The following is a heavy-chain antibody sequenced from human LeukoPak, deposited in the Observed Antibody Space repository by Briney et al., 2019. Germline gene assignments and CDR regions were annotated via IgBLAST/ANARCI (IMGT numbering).Heavy chain of an antibody. Sequence: ASVKVSCKASGYIFTSYGISWVRQAPGQGLEWMGWISVYNGNTNDAQKLQGRVTMTTDTSTSAAYMELGSLRSDDTAVYYCARDRYCISTTCYNDYFDYWGQGTLVTVSS. CDR1: GYIFTSYG. CDR2: ISVYNGNT. V-gene: IGHV1-18*04. CDR3: ARDRYCISTTCYNDYFDY. D-gene: IGHD2-2*02. J-gene: IGHJ4*02.